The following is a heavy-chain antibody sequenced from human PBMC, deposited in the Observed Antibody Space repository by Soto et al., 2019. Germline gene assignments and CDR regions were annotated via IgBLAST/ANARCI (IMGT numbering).Heavy chain of an antibody. CDR3: ALKQQLGSNWFDP. D-gene: IGHD6-13*01. CDR2: IIPILGIA. V-gene: IGHV1-69*02. Sequence: SVKVSCKASGGTFSSYTISWARQAPGQGPEWMGRIIPILGIANYAQKFQGRVTITADKSTSTAYMELSSLRSEDTAVYYCALKQQLGSNWFDPWGQGTLVTVSS. J-gene: IGHJ5*02. CDR1: GGTFSSYT.